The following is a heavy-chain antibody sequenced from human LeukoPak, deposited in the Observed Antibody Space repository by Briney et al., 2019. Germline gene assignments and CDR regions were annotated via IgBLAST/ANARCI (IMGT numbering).Heavy chain of an antibody. CDR1: GFTFSSYA. Sequence: GSLRLSCAASGFTFSSYAMHWVRQAPGKGLEWVAVIPYDGSNKYYADSVKGRFTISRDNSKNTLYLQMNSLRAEDTAVYYCARGGTYYDFWSGYYIDYWGQGTLVTVSS. CDR3: ARGGTYYDFWSGYYIDY. D-gene: IGHD3-3*01. V-gene: IGHV3-30-3*01. CDR2: IPYDGSNK. J-gene: IGHJ4*02.